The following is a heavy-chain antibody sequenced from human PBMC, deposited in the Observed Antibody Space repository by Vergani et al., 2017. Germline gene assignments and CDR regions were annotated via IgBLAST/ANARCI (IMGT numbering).Heavy chain of an antibody. CDR3: ATGARGSGWYPFDY. CDR1: GFTFSSYA. CDR2: FDPEDGET. V-gene: IGHV1-24*01. D-gene: IGHD6-19*01. Sequence: QVQLVESGGGVVQPGRSLRLSCAASGFTFSSYAMHWVRQAPGKGLEWMGGFDPEDGETIYAQKFQGRVTMTEDTSTDTAYMELSSLRSEDTAVYYCATGARGSGWYPFDYWGQGTLVTVSS. J-gene: IGHJ4*02.